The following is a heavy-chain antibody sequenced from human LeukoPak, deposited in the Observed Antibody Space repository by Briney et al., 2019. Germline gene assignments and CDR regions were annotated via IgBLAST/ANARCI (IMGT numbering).Heavy chain of an antibody. J-gene: IGHJ4*02. D-gene: IGHD3-3*01. CDR1: GGSISSSNW. V-gene: IGHV4-4*02. CDR2: IYHGGST. CDR3: ARLSLLLLEWSPTKGKEMHYFDF. Sequence: PSETLSLTCAGSGGSISSSNWWSWVRQPPGKGLEWIGEIYHGGSTKYNPSLKSRVTISVDKSKNQFSLKLSSVTAADTAVYYCARLSLLLLEWSPTKGKEMHYFDFWGQGTLVTVSS.